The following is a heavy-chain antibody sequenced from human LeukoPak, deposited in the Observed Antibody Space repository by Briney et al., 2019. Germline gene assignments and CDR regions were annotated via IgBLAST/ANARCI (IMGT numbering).Heavy chain of an antibody. D-gene: IGHD4-23*01. J-gene: IGHJ4*02. V-gene: IGHV1-69*13. CDR3: AREVDYGGKIYFDY. CDR1: GGTFSSYA. Sequence: SVKVSCKASGGTFSSYAISWVRQAPGQGLEWMGGIIPIFGTANYAQKFQGRVTITADESTSTAYMELSSLRSEDTAVYYCAREVDYGGKIYFDYWGQGTLVTVSS. CDR2: IIPIFGTA.